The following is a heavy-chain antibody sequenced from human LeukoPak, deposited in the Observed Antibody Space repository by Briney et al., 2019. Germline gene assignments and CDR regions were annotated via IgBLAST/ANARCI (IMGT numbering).Heavy chain of an antibody. J-gene: IGHJ5*02. CDR3: ARVAYGSSWFDP. CDR1: GDSISDDY. Sequence: SETLSLTCTVSGDSISDDYWSWIRQPPGKGLEWIGYIYYSGRTTYNPSLKSRVTISIDTSKSQFSLTLTSVTAADTAVYYCARVAYGSSWFDPWGQGTLVNVSS. V-gene: IGHV4-59*01. D-gene: IGHD2-2*01. CDR2: IYYSGRT.